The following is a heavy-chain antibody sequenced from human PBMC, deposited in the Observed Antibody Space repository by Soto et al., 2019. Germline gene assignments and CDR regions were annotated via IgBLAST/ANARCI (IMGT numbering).Heavy chain of an antibody. Sequence: EVQLLDSGGGLVQPGGSLRLSCAASGFTFNTYSMSWVRQAPGKGLEWVSTITNNGVSTYYADSVKGRFTISRDNSKNLRYLQMNSLRAEDTAVYYCFVNFRYDTFDIWGQGTMVTVSS. V-gene: IGHV3-23*01. CDR3: FVNFRYDTFDI. CDR1: GFTFNTYS. J-gene: IGHJ3*02. CDR2: ITNNGVST.